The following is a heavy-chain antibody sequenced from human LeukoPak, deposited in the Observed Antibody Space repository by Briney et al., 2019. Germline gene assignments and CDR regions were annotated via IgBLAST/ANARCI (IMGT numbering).Heavy chain of an antibody. J-gene: IGHJ6*02. CDR3: ARALTNYDSSGLNYYYYGMDV. Sequence: ASVKVSCKASGYTFTGYYMHWVRQAPGQGLEWMGWINTNTGNPTYAQGFTGRFVFSLDTSVSTAYLQISSLKAEDTAVYYCARALTNYDSSGLNYYYYGMDVWGQGTTVTVSS. CDR1: GYTFTGYY. V-gene: IGHV7-4-1*02. CDR2: INTNTGNP. D-gene: IGHD3-22*01.